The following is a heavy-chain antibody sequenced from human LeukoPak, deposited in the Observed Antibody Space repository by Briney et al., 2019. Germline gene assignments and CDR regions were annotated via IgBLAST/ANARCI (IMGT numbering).Heavy chain of an antibody. V-gene: IGHV3-48*03. D-gene: IGHD6-13*01. CDR2: ISSSGSSI. CDR3: ARVSGAAAQHFDY. CDR1: GFTFSSYE. J-gene: IGHJ4*02. Sequence: GGSLRLSCAASGFTFSSYEMNWVRQAPGRGLEWVSYISSSGSSIYFADSVKGRFTISRDNAKNSLYLQMNSLRAEDTAVYYCARVSGAAAQHFDYWGQGTLVTVSS.